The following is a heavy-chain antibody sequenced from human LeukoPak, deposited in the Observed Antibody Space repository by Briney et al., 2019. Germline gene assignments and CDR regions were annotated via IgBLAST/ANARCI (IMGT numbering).Heavy chain of an antibody. D-gene: IGHD3-22*01. CDR3: ARMMSQDNGVVWFLLV. CDR1: GFTFTRYW. CDR2: IKQDGSAT. Sequence: GGSLRLSCAASGFTFTRYWMTWLRQAPGKGLEWVSTIKQDGSATSYVDSVKGRFTISRDNARNSVFLQMSSLRAEDTAVYFCARMMSQDNGVVWFLLVWGRGTLVAVS. V-gene: IGHV3-7*01. J-gene: IGHJ2*01.